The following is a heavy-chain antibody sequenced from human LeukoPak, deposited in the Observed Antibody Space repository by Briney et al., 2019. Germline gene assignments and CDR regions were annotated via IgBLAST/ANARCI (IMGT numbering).Heavy chain of an antibody. CDR1: GGSISSYY. CDR2: IYYSGST. J-gene: IGHJ5*02. Sequence: SETLSLTCIVSGGSISSYYWNWIRQPPGKGLEWIGYIYYSGSTSYNPSLRSRVTISIDTSRNQFSLKLSSVTAADTAVYYCATGGSWFDPWGQGTLATVSS. V-gene: IGHV4-59*01. D-gene: IGHD1-26*01. CDR3: ATGGSWFDP.